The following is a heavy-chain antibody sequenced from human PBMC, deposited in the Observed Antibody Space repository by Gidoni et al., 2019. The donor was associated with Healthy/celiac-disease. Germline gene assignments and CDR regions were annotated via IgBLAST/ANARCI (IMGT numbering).Heavy chain of an antibody. Sequence: QVQLVESGGGVVQPGRSLRLSCAASGFPFGSYGMHWFRRAPGKGLEWVAVISYDGSNKYYADSVKGRFTISRDNSKNTLYLQMNSLRAEDTAVYYCAKDFRVQGQSGFDYWGQGTLVTVSS. J-gene: IGHJ4*02. V-gene: IGHV3-30*18. CDR1: GFPFGSYG. CDR3: AKDFRVQGQSGFDY. D-gene: IGHD3-10*01. CDR2: ISYDGSNK.